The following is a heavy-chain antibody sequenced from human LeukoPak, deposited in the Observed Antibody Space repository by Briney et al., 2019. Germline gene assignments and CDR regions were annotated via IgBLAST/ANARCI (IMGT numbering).Heavy chain of an antibody. J-gene: IGHJ4*02. CDR2: INHSGST. CDR3: ARGTGVFSTAALDY. CDR1: GGSFSGYY. D-gene: IGHD2/OR15-2a*01. Sequence: PSETLSLTCAVYGGSFSGYYWSWIRQPPGKGLEWIGEINHSGSTNYNPSLKSRVTISVDTSKNQFSLKLSSVTAADTAVYYCARGTGVFSTAALDYWGQGTLVTVSS. V-gene: IGHV4-34*01.